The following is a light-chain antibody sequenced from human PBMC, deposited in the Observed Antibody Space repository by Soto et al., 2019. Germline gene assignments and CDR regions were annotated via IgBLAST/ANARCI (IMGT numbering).Light chain of an antibody. J-gene: IGKJ1*01. CDR3: QQTFSLWT. V-gene: IGKV1-39*01. CDR1: QSILTY. CDR2: AAS. Sequence: DIQMTQSPSSLSASVGDRVTITCRASQSILTYLNWYQQKPGEAPKRLIYAASGLQSGVPSRFSGSGSGTDFTLTITSLQPEDFATYYCQQTFSLWTFGQGTKVDIK.